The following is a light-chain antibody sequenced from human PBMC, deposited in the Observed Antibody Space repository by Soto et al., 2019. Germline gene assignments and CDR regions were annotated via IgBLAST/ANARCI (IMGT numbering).Light chain of an antibody. Sequence: DIQMTQSPSSLSASVGDRVTITCRASQGISNYLAWYQQKPGQVPNLLIYAASTLQSGVPSRFSGSGSGTDFTLTISSLRPEDVATYYWQKYNNAPRTFGQGTKVEI. CDR3: QKYNNAPRT. CDR2: AAS. V-gene: IGKV1-27*01. CDR1: QGISNY. J-gene: IGKJ1*01.